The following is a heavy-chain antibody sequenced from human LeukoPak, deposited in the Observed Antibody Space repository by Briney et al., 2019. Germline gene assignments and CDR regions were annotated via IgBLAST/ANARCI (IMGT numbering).Heavy chain of an antibody. J-gene: IGHJ4*02. Sequence: GGSLRLSCAASGFTFSSYWMSWVRQAPGKGLEWVANIKQDGSEKYYVDSVKGRFTISRDNAKNSLYLQMNSLRAEDTAVYYCARHFEDTAMVNFDYWGQGTLVTVSS. V-gene: IGHV3-7*01. CDR3: ARHFEDTAMVNFDY. D-gene: IGHD5-18*01. CDR1: GFTFSSYW. CDR2: IKQDGSEK.